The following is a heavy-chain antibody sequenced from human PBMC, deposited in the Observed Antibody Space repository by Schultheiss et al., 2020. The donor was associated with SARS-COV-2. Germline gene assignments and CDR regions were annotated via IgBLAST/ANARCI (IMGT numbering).Heavy chain of an antibody. D-gene: IGHD3-22*01. CDR3: AAESSGYSGFDP. CDR1: GFTFTSSA. CDR2: IVVGSGNT. J-gene: IGHJ5*02. Sequence: KISCAASGFTFTSSAVQWVRQARGQRLEWIGWIVVGSGNTNYAQKFQERVTITRDMSTSTAYMELSSLRSEDTAVYYCAAESSGYSGFDPWGQGTLVTVSS. V-gene: IGHV1-58*01.